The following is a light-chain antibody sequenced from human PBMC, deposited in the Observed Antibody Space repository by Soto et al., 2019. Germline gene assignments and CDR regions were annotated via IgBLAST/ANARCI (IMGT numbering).Light chain of an antibody. J-gene: IGKJ5*01. Sequence: EVVMTQSPATLSVSPGERATLSCRASQSISSNLAWYQQRPGQAPRLLMYGASTRATGIPARFSGSGSGTEFTLTISSLQSEDFEVYYCQQYNNWITFGQGTRLEIK. CDR2: GAS. V-gene: IGKV3-15*01. CDR3: QQYNNWIT. CDR1: QSISSN.